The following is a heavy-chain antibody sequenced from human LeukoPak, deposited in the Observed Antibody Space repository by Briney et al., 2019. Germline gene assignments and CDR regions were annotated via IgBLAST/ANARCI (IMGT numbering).Heavy chain of an antibody. CDR1: GGSINSYY. V-gene: IGHV4-59*01. D-gene: IGHD5/OR15-5a*01. CDR3: ARDVSRRRFDY. CDR2: IYDSGST. J-gene: IGHJ4*02. Sequence: SETLSLTCTVSGGSINSYYWSWIRQPPGKGLEWIGYIYDSGSTNYNPSLKSRVTISTDTSKNQFSLKLSSVTAADTAVYYCARDVSRRRFDYWGQGTLVTVSS.